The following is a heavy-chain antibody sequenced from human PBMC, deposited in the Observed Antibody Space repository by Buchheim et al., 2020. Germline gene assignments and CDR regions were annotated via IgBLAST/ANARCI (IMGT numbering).Heavy chain of an antibody. Sequence: QVQLVQSGAEVKKSGASVKVSCKAFGYSFNSYAIIWVRQANGQGLEWMASLNPENGVTAYAQKFLGRVTITRDDSTTTAFMEVSSLTFQDAAVYYCARKTSVVGATFDLWGQGTL. CDR1: GYSFNSYA. CDR2: LNPENGVT. CDR3: ARKTSVVGATFDL. D-gene: IGHD1-26*01. V-gene: IGHV1-8*03. J-gene: IGHJ5*01.